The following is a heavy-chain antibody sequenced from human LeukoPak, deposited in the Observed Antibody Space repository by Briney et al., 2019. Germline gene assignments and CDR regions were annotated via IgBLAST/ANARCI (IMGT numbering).Heavy chain of an antibody. CDR2: ISSSSSYI. J-gene: IGHJ4*02. V-gene: IGHV3-21*01. D-gene: IGHD1-26*01. CDR1: GFTFGSYS. Sequence: GGSLRLSCAASGFTFGSYSMNWVRQAPGKGLEWVSSISSSSSYIYYADSVKGRFTISRDNAKNSLYLQMNSLRAEDTAVYYCARARGATRRYYFDYWGQGTLVTVSS. CDR3: ARARGATRRYYFDY.